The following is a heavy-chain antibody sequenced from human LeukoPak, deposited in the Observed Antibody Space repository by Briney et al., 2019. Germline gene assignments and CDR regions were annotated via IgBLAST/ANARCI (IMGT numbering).Heavy chain of an antibody. J-gene: IGHJ4*02. V-gene: IGHV3-30*18. CDR2: ISYDGSNK. D-gene: IGHD3-22*01. CDR3: AKDYDSSGYYHYFDY. CDR1: GFTFSSYW. Sequence: GSLRLSCAASGFTFSSYWMHWVRQAPGKGLEWVAVISYDGSNKYSADSVKGRFTISRDNSKNTLYLQMNSLRAEDTAVYYCAKDYDSSGYYHYFDYWGQGTLVTVSS.